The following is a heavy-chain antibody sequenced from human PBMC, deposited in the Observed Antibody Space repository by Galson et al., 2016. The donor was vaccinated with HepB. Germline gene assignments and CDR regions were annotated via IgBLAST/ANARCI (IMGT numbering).Heavy chain of an antibody. CDR3: ACYGSGRRMDV. CDR1: GGSVNSDSYY. J-gene: IGHJ6*02. V-gene: IGHV4-61*01. D-gene: IGHD3-10*01. CDR2: IYYTGVA. Sequence: SETLSLTCSVSGGSVNSDSYYWNWIRQSPGKGPEWIAYIYYTGVANYNPSLRSRVTISIDTSKNQFSLNLSSVTAADTAVYYCACYGSGRRMDVWGQGTSVTVSS.